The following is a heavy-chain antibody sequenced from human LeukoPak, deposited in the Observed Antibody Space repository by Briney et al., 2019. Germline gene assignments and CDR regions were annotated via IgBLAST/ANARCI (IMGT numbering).Heavy chain of an antibody. CDR3: ARGSAVAAPLNY. CDR2: ISSSSSYI. V-gene: IGHV3-21*01. D-gene: IGHD6-19*01. CDR1: GFTFSSYS. Sequence: PSETLSLSCAASGFTFSSYSMNWVRQAPGKGLEWVSSISSSSSYIYYADSVKGRFTISRDNAKNSLYLQMNSLRAEDTAVYYCARGSAVAAPLNYWGQGTLVTVSS. J-gene: IGHJ4*02.